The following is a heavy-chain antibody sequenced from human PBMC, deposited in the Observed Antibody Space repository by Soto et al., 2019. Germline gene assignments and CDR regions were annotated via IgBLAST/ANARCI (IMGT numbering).Heavy chain of an antibody. CDR3: AKDRVTGMGSRNFDY. J-gene: IGHJ4*02. CDR1: VFTFSSYA. CDR2: ISGSGGST. D-gene: IGHD1-20*01. V-gene: IGHV3-23*01. Sequence: VGSLRLSCASSVFTFSSYAMSCVRHAPGKGLEWVSAISGSGGSTYYAGSVKGRFTISRDNSKNTLYLQMNSLRAEDTAVYYCAKDRVTGMGSRNFDYCGKGTLVTVSS.